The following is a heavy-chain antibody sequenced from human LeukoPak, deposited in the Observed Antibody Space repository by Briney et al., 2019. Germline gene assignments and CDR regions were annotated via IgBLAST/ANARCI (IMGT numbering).Heavy chain of an antibody. CDR1: GSRFTSYW. D-gene: IGHD3-9*01. CDR2: IYPGDSDT. Sequence: GVSLKISCKGSGSRFTSYWIGWVRQMPGKGLEWMGIIYPGDSDTRYSPSFQGQVTISADKSISTAYLQWSSLKASDTAMYYCARAPFDWTHFDYWGQGTLVTVSS. CDR3: ARAPFDWTHFDY. J-gene: IGHJ4*02. V-gene: IGHV5-51*01.